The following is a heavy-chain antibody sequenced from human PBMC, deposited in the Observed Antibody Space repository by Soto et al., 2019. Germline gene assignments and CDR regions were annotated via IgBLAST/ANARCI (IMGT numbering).Heavy chain of an antibody. D-gene: IGHD6-19*01. CDR3: AGGTGSSGWSDN. Sequence: SETLSLTCAVSGGSISSSNWWSWVRQPPGKGLEWIGKIYHSGSTNYNPSLKSRVTISVDTSKNQFSLKLSSVTAADTAVYYCAGGTGSSGWSDNWGQGTLVTVSS. CDR2: IYHSGST. V-gene: IGHV4-4*02. CDR1: GGSISSSNW. J-gene: IGHJ4*02.